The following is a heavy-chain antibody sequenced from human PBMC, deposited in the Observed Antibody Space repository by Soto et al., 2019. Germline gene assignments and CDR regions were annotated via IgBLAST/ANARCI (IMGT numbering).Heavy chain of an antibody. CDR1: GFSFSGFA. J-gene: IGHJ6*02. Sequence: PGGSLRLSCGVSGFSFSGFAVNWVRQAPGKGLEWVGRIRTKASNYATAYGASVKGRFTISRDDSKNTAYLQINSLKIEDTAVYYCTRRRCYYYGLDVWGQGTTVTVS. V-gene: IGHV3-73*01. CDR2: IRTKASNYAT. CDR3: TRRRCYYYGLDV. D-gene: IGHD6-25*01.